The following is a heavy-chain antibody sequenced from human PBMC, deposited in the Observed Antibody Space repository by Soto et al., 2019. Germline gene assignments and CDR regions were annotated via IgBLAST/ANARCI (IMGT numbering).Heavy chain of an antibody. CDR2: INHSGST. CDR1: GGSFSGYS. J-gene: IGHJ4*02. CDR3: ARDKITGFFDF. Sequence: PSETLSLTCAVYGGSFSGYSWTWIRQPPGTGLEWIGEINHSGSTNYNPSLKSRVTISVDTSKNQFSLKLTSVTAADTAVYYCARDKITGFFDFWGQGTLVPVSS. D-gene: IGHD2-8*02. V-gene: IGHV4-34*01.